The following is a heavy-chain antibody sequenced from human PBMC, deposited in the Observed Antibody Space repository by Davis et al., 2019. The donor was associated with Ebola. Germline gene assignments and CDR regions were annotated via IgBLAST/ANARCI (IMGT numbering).Heavy chain of an antibody. V-gene: IGHV3-7*03. CDR2: IKQDGSEK. Sequence: GESLKISCAASGFTFSSYWMSWVRQAPGKGLEWVANIKQDGSEKYYVDSVKGRFTISRDNIKNSLFLQMNSLRAEDTAVYYCARTSTRLDVWGQGTTVTVSS. J-gene: IGHJ6*02. CDR3: ARTSTRLDV. CDR1: GFTFSSYW.